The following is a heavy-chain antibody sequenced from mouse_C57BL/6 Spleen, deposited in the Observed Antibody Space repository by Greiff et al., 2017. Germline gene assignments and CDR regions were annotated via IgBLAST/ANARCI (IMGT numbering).Heavy chain of an antibody. D-gene: IGHD1-1*01. J-gene: IGHJ4*01. Sequence: VQLQEPGPGLVAPSPSLSITCTVSGFSLTSYGVHWVRQPPGKGLEWLVVIWRDGSTTYNSALKSSLSISKDNAKSQVFLKMNSRQTDDTAMYYCARSPNVYDSRHYYAMDYWGQGTSVTVSS. CDR3: ARSPNVYDSRHYYAMDY. CDR2: IWRDGST. V-gene: IGHV2-6*03. CDR1: GFSLTSYG.